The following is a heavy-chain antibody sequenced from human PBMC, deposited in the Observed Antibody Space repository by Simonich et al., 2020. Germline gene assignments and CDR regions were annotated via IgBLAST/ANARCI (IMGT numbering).Heavy chain of an antibody. CDR3: AREGIAARDAFDI. J-gene: IGHJ3*02. CDR2: IKQNGSEK. Sequence: EVQLVESGGGLVQPGGSLRLSCAASGFTFSSYWMSWVRQAPGKGWEWVANIKQNGSEKYYVDSVKGRFTITRDNAKNSLYLQMNSLRAEDTAVYYCAREGIAARDAFDIWGQGTMVTVSS. D-gene: IGHD6-6*01. CDR1: GFTFSSYW. V-gene: IGHV3-7*01.